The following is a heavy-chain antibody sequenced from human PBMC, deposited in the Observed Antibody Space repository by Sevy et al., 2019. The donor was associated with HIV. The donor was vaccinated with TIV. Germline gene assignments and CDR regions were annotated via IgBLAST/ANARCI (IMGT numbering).Heavy chain of an antibody. J-gene: IGHJ6*03. CDR2: INPNSGGT. V-gene: IGHV1-2*02. D-gene: IGHD1-7*01. CDR3: ARDLRITGTPYYYYYMDV. CDR1: GYTFTGYY. Sequence: ASVKVSCKASGYTFTGYYMHWVRQAPGQGLEWMGWINPNSGGTNYAQKFQGGVTMTRDTSISTAYMELSRLRSDDTAVYYCARDLRITGTPYYYYYMDVWGKGTTVTVSS.